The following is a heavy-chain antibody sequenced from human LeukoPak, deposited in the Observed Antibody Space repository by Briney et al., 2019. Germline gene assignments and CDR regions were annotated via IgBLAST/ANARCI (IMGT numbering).Heavy chain of an antibody. Sequence: WASVKVSCKASGGTFSSYTINWVRQATGQGLEWMGWMNPNSGNTGYAQKFQGRVTMSRNTSISTAYMELSSLRSEDTAVYYCARGEWSNYGGYWGQGTLVTVSS. CDR2: MNPNSGNT. V-gene: IGHV1-8*02. D-gene: IGHD3-3*01. CDR3: ARGEWSNYGGY. J-gene: IGHJ4*02. CDR1: GGTFSSYT.